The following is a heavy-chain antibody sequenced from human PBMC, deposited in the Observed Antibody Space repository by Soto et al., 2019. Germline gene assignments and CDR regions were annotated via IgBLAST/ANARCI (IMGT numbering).Heavy chain of an antibody. D-gene: IGHD7-27*01. CDR2: ISGSGGST. Sequence: VQLLESGGGLVQPGGSLRLSCAASGFTFSSYAMSWVRQAPGKGLEWVSAISGSGGSTYYADSVKGRFTISRDNSKNTLYLQMNSLRAEDTAVYYCAKTSVLTYYYYYGMDVWGQGTTVTVSS. V-gene: IGHV3-23*01. J-gene: IGHJ6*02. CDR3: AKTSVLTYYYYYGMDV. CDR1: GFTFSSYA.